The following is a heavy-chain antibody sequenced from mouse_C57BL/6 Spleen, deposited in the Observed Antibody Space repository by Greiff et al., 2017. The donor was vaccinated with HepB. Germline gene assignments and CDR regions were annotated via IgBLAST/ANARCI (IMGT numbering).Heavy chain of an antibody. CDR1: GYTFTSYW. CDR2: IHPNSGST. V-gene: IGHV1-64*01. J-gene: IGHJ4*01. Sequence: VQLQQSGAELVKPGASVKLSCKASGYTFTSYWMHWVKQRPGQGLEWIGMIHPNSGSTNYNEKFKSKATLTVDKSSSTAYMQLSSLTSEDSAVYYGAHTVVALTGYAMDYWGQGTSVTVSS. CDR3: AHTVVALTGYAMDY. D-gene: IGHD1-1*01.